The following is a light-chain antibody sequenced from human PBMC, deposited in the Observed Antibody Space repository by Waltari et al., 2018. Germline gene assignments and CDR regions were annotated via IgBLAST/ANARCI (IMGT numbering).Light chain of an antibody. V-gene: IGLV1-51*02. CDR1: SSNIGTDY. J-gene: IGLJ2*01. CDR2: ENN. Sequence: QSVLTQPPSVSAAPGQTVTISCSGSSSNIGTDYVSWYQQLPGTAPKLFIYENNKRPSGIPDRCSGSKSGTSATLGITGLQTGDEADYYCGTWDTSLSALIFGGGTKLTVL. CDR3: GTWDTSLSALI.